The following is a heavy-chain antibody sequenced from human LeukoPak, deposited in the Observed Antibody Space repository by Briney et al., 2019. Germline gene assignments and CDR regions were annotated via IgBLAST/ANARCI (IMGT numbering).Heavy chain of an antibody. V-gene: IGHV3-64*01. CDR3: ARESATSGCLCAY. J-gene: IGHJ4*02. CDR1: GFIFSTYA. D-gene: IGHD6-19*01. Sequence: GGSLRLSCAASGFIFSTYAMQWVRQAPGQGLEYVSAISNHGGSTYYANSVKGRFIISRDNSKNTVYLQMGNLRIEDMAVYYCARESATSGCLCAYWGQGTLVTVSS. CDR2: ISNHGGST.